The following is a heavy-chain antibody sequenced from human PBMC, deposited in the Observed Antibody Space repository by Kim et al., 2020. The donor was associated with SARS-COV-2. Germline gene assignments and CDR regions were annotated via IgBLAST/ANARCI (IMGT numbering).Heavy chain of an antibody. D-gene: IGHD3-10*01. J-gene: IGHJ4*02. CDR1: GFIFSTYS. CDR3: ARVILVRGVVIDY. V-gene: IGHV3-48*02. Sequence: GGSLRLYCAPSGFIFSTYSMTWVRQAPGEGLEWVSYIDSSSSSVYYADAVKGRFTISRDNAKNSLFLQMNSLRDEDTAVYYCARVILVRGVVIDYWGQGT. CDR2: IDSSSSSV.